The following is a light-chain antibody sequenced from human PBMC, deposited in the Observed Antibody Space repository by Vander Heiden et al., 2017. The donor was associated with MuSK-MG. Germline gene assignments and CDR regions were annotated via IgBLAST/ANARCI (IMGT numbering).Light chain of an antibody. CDR1: SSDVGSYNF. V-gene: IGLV2-23*02. CDR3: CSYAGSSTLV. Sequence: QSALTQPASVSGSPGQSITISCTGTSSDVGSYNFVSWYQQHPGKAPKRMMYEVSKRPSGVSNRFSGSKSGTTDSLTISGLQAEDEADYYCCSYAGSSTLVFGGGTKLTVL. J-gene: IGLJ3*02. CDR2: EVS.